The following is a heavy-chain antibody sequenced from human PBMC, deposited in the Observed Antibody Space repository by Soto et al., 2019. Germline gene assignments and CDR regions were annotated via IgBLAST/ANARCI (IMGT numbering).Heavy chain of an antibody. Sequence: QLQLQESGPGLVKPSDTLSLICTVSGASISSDIYYWGWIRQPPGKGLEWIGSVYHTGSIYYNPSLKSRVTISVDTSKNQFSLKLSSVTAADTAVYYCARPHRGTYGGSFDSWGQGALVTVSS. CDR1: GASISSDIYY. D-gene: IGHD4-17*01. V-gene: IGHV4-39*01. CDR3: ARPHRGTYGGSFDS. J-gene: IGHJ4*02. CDR2: VYHTGSI.